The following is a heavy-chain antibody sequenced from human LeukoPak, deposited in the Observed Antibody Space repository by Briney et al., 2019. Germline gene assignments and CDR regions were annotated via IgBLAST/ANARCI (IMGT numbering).Heavy chain of an antibody. CDR1: GGSISSVGYY. J-gene: IGHJ4*02. V-gene: IGHV4-31*03. Sequence: SQTLSLTCSVSGGSISSVGYYWSWIRQHPGKGLEWIGYIYYSGSTNYNPSLKSRVTISVDTSKNQFSLKLSSVTAADTAVYYCASGGYCSSTSCYTGFDYWGQGTLVTVSS. D-gene: IGHD2-2*02. CDR3: ASGGYCSSTSCYTGFDY. CDR2: IYYSGST.